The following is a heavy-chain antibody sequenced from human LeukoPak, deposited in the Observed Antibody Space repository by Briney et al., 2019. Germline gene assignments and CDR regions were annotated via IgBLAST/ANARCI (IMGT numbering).Heavy chain of an antibody. V-gene: IGHV3-11*01. D-gene: IGHD3-10*01. J-gene: IGHJ3*02. CDR3: ARDHVLLQSAGAFDI. Sequence: PGGSLRLSCAASGFTFSDYYMSWIRQAPGKGLEWVSYISSSGSTIYYADSVKGRFTISRDNAKNSLYLQMNSLRAEDTAVYYCARDHVLLQSAGAFDIWGQGTMVTVSS. CDR1: GFTFSDYY. CDR2: ISSSGSTI.